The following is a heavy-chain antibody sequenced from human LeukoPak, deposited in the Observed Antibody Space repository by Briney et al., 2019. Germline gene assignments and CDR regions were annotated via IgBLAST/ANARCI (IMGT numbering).Heavy chain of an antibody. V-gene: IGHV3-30*04. J-gene: IGHJ4*02. CDR1: GFTFSSYA. D-gene: IGHD1-14*01. CDR3: ARNFNHCDY. CDR2: ISYDGRNK. Sequence: AGGSLRLSCAASGFTFSSYAMHWVRQAPGKGLEWVAVISYDGRNKYYTDSVKGRFPISRDNSKNTLYLQMNSLRAEDTAVYYCARNFNHCDYWGQGTLVTVSS.